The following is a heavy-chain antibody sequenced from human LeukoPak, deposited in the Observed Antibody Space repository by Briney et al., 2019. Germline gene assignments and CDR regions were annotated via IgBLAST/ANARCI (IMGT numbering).Heavy chain of an antibody. J-gene: IGHJ5*02. CDR2: IKEDGSEK. CDR3: ARGGSWFAP. CDR1: GFTFSVYW. Sequence: GGSLRLSCVASGFTFSVYWMSWVRQAPGRGLEWVANIKEDGSEKYYVDSVKGRFTISRDNAKNSLYLQMSSLRAEDTAVYYCARGGSWFAPWGQGTLVTVSS. D-gene: IGHD3-10*01. V-gene: IGHV3-7*01.